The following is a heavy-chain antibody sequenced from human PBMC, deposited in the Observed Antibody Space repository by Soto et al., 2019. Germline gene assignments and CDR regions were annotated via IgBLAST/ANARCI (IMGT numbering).Heavy chain of an antibody. CDR1: GGTFSSHA. J-gene: IGHJ4*02. D-gene: IGHD3-22*01. CDR2: IIPIFGTA. CDR3: ARGGYYYDSSGYYYGGY. Sequence: QVQLVQSGAEVKKPGSSVKVSCKASGGTFSSHAISWVRQAPGQGLEWMGGIIPIFGTANYAQKFQGRVTITADESTSTAYMELSSLRSEDTAVYYCARGGYYYDSSGYYYGGYWGQGTLVTVSS. V-gene: IGHV1-69*01.